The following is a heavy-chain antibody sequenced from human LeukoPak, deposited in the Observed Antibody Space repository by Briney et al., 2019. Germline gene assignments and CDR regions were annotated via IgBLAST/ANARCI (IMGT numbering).Heavy chain of an antibody. CDR2: ISVGNGNT. CDR3: ARGAGFAEPLPEY. Sequence: ASVKVSCKASGYTFTKYAIHWVRQAPGQRPEWMGWISVGNGNTKYSQKLQGRVTITRDTSASTAYMELSSLRSEDTAVYYCARGAGFAEPLPEYWGQGTLLTVSS. D-gene: IGHD1-14*01. J-gene: IGHJ4*02. V-gene: IGHV1-3*01. CDR1: GYTFTKYA.